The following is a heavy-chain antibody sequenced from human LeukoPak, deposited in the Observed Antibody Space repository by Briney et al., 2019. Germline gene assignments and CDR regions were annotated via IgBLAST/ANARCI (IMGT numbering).Heavy chain of an antibody. CDR3: DLGHTSGLFDY. Sequence: SETLSLTCTVSGGSISSSSYYWGWIRQPPGKGLEWIGSLFYSGSTYYNPSLKSRVTISVDTSKNQFSLRLSSVTAADTAVYYCDLGHTSGLFDYWGQGALVTVSS. D-gene: IGHD3-22*01. V-gene: IGHV4-39*01. J-gene: IGHJ4*02. CDR1: GGSISSSSYY. CDR2: LFYSGST.